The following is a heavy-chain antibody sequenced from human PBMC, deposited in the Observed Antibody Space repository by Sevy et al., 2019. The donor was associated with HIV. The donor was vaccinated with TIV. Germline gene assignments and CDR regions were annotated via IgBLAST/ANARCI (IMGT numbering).Heavy chain of an antibody. V-gene: IGHV3-21*01. Sequence: GSSLRLSCAASGFTFSDYYMNWVRQAPGKGLEWVSSISGRSSYIHYADSVRGRFTISRDNAKNSLYLQMNSLRVDDTAVYFCARDGGCSSTSCLLYFDSWGQGALVTVSS. CDR3: ARDGGCSSTSCLLYFDS. CDR1: GFTFSDYY. D-gene: IGHD2-2*01. CDR2: ISGRSSYI. J-gene: IGHJ4*02.